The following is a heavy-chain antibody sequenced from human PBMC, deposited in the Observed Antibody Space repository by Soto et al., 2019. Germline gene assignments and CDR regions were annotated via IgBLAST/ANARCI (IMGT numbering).Heavy chain of an antibody. CDR1: GGSISSGGYS. V-gene: IGHV4-30-2*01. D-gene: IGHD2-15*01. CDR2: IYHSGST. Sequence: PSETLSLTCAVSGGSISSGGYSWSWIRQPPGKGLEWIGYIYHSGSTYYSPSLKSRVNISIDRSKNQFSLKLSSVTAADTALYYCARGYCSGGSCSSGGYWFDPWGQGALVTVSS. CDR3: ARGYCSGGSCSSGGYWFDP. J-gene: IGHJ5*02.